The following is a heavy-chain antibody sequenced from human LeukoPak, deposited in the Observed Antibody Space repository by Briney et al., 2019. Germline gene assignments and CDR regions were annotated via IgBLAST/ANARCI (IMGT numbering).Heavy chain of an antibody. D-gene: IGHD6-13*01. V-gene: IGHV3-48*03. CDR2: ISGSGSTI. CDR3: ARRQHFDY. CDR1: GFTFSSYE. Sequence: GGSLRLSCAASGFTFSSYEMNWVRQAPGKGLEWVSYISGSGSTIYYADSVKGRFTISGDNAKNSLYLQMNSLRAEDTAVYYCARRQHFDYWGQGTLVTVSS. J-gene: IGHJ4*02.